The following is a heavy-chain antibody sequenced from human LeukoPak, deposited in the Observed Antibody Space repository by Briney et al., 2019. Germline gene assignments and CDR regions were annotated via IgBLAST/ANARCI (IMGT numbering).Heavy chain of an antibody. CDR3: AKSVAIYFYYGLDV. D-gene: IGHD3-3*01. CDR1: GFTFSDNW. J-gene: IGHJ6*02. CDR2: INSDASTI. Sequence: GGSLRLSCSASGFTFSDNWMHWVRQVPGKGLVWVSRINSDASTINYADSVKGRFTISRDNSKNTLFLQMNSLRAEDTAPYYCAKSVAIYFYYGLDVWGQGTTVAVSS. V-gene: IGHV3-74*01.